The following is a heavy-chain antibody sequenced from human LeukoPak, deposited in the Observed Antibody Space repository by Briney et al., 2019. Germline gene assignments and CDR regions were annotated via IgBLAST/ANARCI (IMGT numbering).Heavy chain of an antibody. D-gene: IGHD1-26*01. CDR2: INHSGST. J-gene: IGHJ4*02. Sequence: SETLSLTCAVYGGSFSGYYWSWIRQPPGKGLEWIGEINHSGSTNYNPSLKSRVTISVDTSKNQFSLKLSSVTAADTAVYYCARRSSGSFYAVDYWGQGTLVTVSS. CDR3: ARRSSGSFYAVDY. V-gene: IGHV4-34*01. CDR1: GGSFSGYY.